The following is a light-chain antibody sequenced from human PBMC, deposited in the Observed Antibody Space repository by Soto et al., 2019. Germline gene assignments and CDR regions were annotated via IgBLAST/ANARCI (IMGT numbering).Light chain of an antibody. J-gene: IGKJ5*01. V-gene: IGKV3-15*01. Sequence: EIVMTQSPATLSVSPGERATLSCRASQSISSNLAWYQQKPGQAPRLLMFRTSSRATGFPARFSGSGSGTEFNLTISSLQSEDFGVYYCQHFGGTTFTFGQGTRLESK. CDR3: QHFGGTTFT. CDR1: QSISSN. CDR2: RTS.